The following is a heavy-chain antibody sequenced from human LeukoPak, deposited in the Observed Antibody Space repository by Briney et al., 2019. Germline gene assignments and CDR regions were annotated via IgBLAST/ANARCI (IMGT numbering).Heavy chain of an antibody. D-gene: IGHD3-16*02. CDR2: INEDGREK. CDR3: ARRLDDWGSYPLDL. J-gene: IGHJ5*02. Sequence: GGSLRLSCAASGFSFHISWMTWVRQAPGKGLEWVANINEDGREKYYVDSVKGRFTISRDNTQESLYLQMNSLRAEDTAVYYCARRLDDWGSYPLDLWGQGTLVIVSS. CDR1: GFSFHISW. V-gene: IGHV3-7*01.